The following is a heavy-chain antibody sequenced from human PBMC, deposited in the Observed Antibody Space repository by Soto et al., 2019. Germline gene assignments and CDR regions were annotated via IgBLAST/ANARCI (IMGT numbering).Heavy chain of an antibody. J-gene: IGHJ6*02. CDR3: AKASYYDSSGYQDYYYYYGMDV. CDR1: GFTFSSYA. V-gene: IGHV3-23*01. D-gene: IGHD3-22*01. CDR2: ISGSGGST. Sequence: GGSLRLSCAASGFTFSSYAMSWVRQAPGKGLEWVSAISGSGGSTYYADSVKGRFTISRDNSKNTLYLQMNSLRAEDTAVYYCAKASYYDSSGYQDYYYYYGMDVWGQGTTVTVSS.